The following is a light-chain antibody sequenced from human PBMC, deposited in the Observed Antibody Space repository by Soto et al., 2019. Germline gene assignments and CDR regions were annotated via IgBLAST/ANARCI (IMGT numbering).Light chain of an antibody. CDR3: SSYTSSSTLYV. V-gene: IGLV2-14*01. J-gene: IGLJ1*01. Sequence: QSALTQPASVSGSPGQSITISCTGTSSDVGGYNYVSWYQQHPGKAPKLIIYAVSNRPSGVSNRFSGSKSGNTASLTISGLQAEDEADYYCSSYTSSSTLYVFGTGTKGTVL. CDR2: AVS. CDR1: SSDVGGYNY.